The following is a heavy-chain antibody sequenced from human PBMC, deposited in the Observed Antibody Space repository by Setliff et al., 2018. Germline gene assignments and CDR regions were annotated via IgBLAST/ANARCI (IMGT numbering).Heavy chain of an antibody. Sequence: GGSLRLSCAASGFTFNNFAMHWVRQAPGKGLEWVAVIWYDGSNKYYADSVKGRFTMSRDSAKNSLYLQMNSLRAEDTAVYYCASSVLQFLEWFKVPGWDYYYGMDVWGQGTTVTVSS. CDR1: GFTFNNFA. J-gene: IGHJ6*02. V-gene: IGHV3-33*03. CDR2: IWYDGSNK. CDR3: ASSVLQFLEWFKVPGWDYYYGMDV. D-gene: IGHD3-3*01.